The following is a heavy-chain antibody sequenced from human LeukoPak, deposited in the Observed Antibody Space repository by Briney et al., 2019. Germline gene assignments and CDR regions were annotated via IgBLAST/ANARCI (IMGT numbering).Heavy chain of an antibody. D-gene: IGHD3-3*01. CDR2: IKSKTDGGTT. Sequence: GGSLRLSCAASGFTFSNAWMSWVRQAPGKGLEWVGRIKSKTDGGTTDYAAPVKGRFTISRDDSKNTLYLQMNSLKTEDTAVYYCTTAGALLPYDFWSGYYRPEYFQHWGQGTLVTVSS. CDR1: GFTFSNAW. J-gene: IGHJ1*01. V-gene: IGHV3-15*01. CDR3: TTAGALLPYDFWSGYYRPEYFQH.